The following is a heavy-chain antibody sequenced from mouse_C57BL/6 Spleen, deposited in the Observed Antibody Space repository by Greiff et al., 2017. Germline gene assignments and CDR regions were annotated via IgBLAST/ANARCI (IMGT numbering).Heavy chain of an antibody. D-gene: IGHD2-4*01. Sequence: VQLQQSGPGLVKPSQSLSLTCSVTGYSITSGYYWNWIRQFPGNKLEWMGYISYDGSNNYNPSLKNRISLTRDTSKNQFFLKLNSVTTEDTATYYCARYDYAYAMDYWGQGTSVTVSS. CDR1: GYSITSGYY. CDR3: ARYDYAYAMDY. V-gene: IGHV3-6*01. J-gene: IGHJ4*01. CDR2: ISYDGSN.